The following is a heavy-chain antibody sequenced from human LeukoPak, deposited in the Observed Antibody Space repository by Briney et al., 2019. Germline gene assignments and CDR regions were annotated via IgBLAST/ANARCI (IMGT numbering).Heavy chain of an antibody. J-gene: IGHJ4*02. CDR2: INPKSGGT. V-gene: IGHV1-2*02. CDR3: TRGASLTYYYDSSGFYSFDS. CDR1: GYTFTGYY. D-gene: IGHD3-22*01. Sequence: ASAKVSCKASGYTFTGYYMHWVRQAPGQGLEWMGWINPKSGGTNYAQTFQARVTMTRDKPISTVYMELRRLTSDDTAVYYCTRGASLTYYYDSSGFYSFDSWGQGSLVSVSS.